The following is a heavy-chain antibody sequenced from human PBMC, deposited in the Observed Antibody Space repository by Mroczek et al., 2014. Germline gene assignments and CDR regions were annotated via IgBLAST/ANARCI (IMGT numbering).Heavy chain of an antibody. CDR2: INHSGST. CDR1: GGSFSGYY. CDR3: ARGLGGGADEYYFDY. J-gene: IGHJ4*02. D-gene: IGHD2-21*01. V-gene: IGHV4-34*01. Sequence: QVQLQQWGAGLLKPSETLSLTCAVYGGSFSGYYWSWIRQPPGKGLEWIGEINHSGSTNYNPSLKSRVTISVDTSKNQFSLKLSSVTAADTAVYYCARGLGGGADEYYFDYWGQGTLVTVSS.